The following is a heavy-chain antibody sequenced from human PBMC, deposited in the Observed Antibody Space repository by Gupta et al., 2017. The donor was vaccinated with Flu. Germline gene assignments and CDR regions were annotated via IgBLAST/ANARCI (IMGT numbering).Heavy chain of an antibody. CDR3: ARSGGGRRAPLFDL. V-gene: IGHV4-4*08. CDR2: IYYTESLHTSGIT. J-gene: IGHJ5*02. D-gene: IGHD3-16*01. Sequence: QVQLQESGPGLVKPSEPLSLTCPVSGGSISSYYWRWVRLSPGKGLAWIGYIYYTESLHTSGITKYNPSLKSRVTISVDTSRNHFSLKLNSVDAADTAVYYCARSGGGRRAPLFDLWGQGSLVTVSS. CDR1: GGSISSYY.